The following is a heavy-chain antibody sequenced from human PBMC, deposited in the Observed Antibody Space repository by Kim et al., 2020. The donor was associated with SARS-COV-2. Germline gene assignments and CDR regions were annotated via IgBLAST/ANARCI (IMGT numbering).Heavy chain of an antibody. V-gene: IGHV7-4-1*02. D-gene: IGHD2-2*01. CDR1: GYTFTSYA. CDR3: ARGQIATRYCSSTSCYGPWA. Sequence: ASVKVSCKASGYTFTSYAMNWVRQAPGQGLEWMGWINTNTGNPTYAQGFTGRFVFSLDTSVSTAYLQISSLKAEDTAVYYCARGQIATRYCSSTSCYGPWAWGQGTLVTVSS. CDR2: INTNTGNP. J-gene: IGHJ5*02.